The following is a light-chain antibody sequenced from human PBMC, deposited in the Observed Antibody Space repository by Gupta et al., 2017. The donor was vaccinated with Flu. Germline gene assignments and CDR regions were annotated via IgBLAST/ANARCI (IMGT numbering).Light chain of an antibody. CDR3: TTFYDSLSGSV. V-gene: IGLV1-47*01. CDR2: GSD. CDR1: NFNIGGHY. Sequence: SGTFSCSGGNFNIGGHYVHWYRRHPVTAPKLLIYGSDQRPSVVPDRFSGSKSGTSASLSISGLLAEDEADYYCTTFYDSLSGSVFGTGTNFTVL. J-gene: IGLJ1*01.